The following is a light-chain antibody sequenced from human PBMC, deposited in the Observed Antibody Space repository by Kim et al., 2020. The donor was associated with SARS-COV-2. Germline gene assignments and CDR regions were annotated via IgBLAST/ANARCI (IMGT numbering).Light chain of an antibody. CDR1: RGLSYS. V-gene: IGKV1-NL1*01. CDR2: TAS. Sequence: DVQLTQSPSSLSASVGDRVTITCRASRGLSYSLAWYQQKPGKGPKLLVHTASRLESGVPSRFSGSGSGTDYTLTISGLQPEDLATYYCQQYYSTPPYTFGQGTKLEIK. J-gene: IGKJ2*01. CDR3: QQYYSTPPYT.